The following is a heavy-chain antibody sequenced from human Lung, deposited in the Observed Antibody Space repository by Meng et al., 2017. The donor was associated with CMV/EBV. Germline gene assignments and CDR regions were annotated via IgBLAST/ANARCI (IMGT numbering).Heavy chain of an antibody. CDR3: ARSGSSGWIDY. V-gene: IGHV6-1*02. D-gene: IGHD6-19*01. Sequence: HLPPSGPCLVPPSQPLSLSFAIAGDSVSSNSAALNWIRQSPSRGLEWLGRTYYRSKWYNGYAVSVKSRITINPDTSKNQFSLQLNSVTPEDTAMYYCARSGSSGWIDYWGQGTLVTVSS. CDR2: TYYRSKWYN. J-gene: IGHJ4*02. CDR1: GDSVSSNSAA.